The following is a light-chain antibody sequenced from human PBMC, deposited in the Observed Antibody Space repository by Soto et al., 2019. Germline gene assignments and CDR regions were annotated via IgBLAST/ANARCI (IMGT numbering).Light chain of an antibody. Sequence: AIQLTQSQSSLFASVGDRVTITCRASQGISSALAWYHQKPGKAPKLLIYDASSLESVVPSRFSGSGSGTDFTLTISSLQPEDFETYYCHKFNSYPPELTFGGGTKLEIK. J-gene: IGKJ4*01. CDR1: QGISSA. V-gene: IGKV1-13*02. CDR3: HKFNSYPPELT. CDR2: DAS.